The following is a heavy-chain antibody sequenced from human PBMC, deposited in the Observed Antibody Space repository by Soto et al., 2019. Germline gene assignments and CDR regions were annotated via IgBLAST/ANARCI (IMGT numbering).Heavy chain of an antibody. CDR3: ARRYCSDSYCSYFDY. J-gene: IGHJ4*02. CDR2: INHSGTT. D-gene: IGHD2-15*01. Sequence: SETLSLTCAVYGGSFRSYFWSWIRQPPGKGLEWIGEINHSGTTSYSPSLDSRVTTSVDTPKNQFSLRLSSVTAAGTAIYYCARRYCSDSYCSYFDYWGRGTLVTVSS. CDR1: GGSFRSYF. V-gene: IGHV4-34*01.